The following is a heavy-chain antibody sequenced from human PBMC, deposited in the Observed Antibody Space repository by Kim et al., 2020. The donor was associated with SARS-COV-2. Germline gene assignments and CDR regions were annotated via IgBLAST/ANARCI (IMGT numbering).Heavy chain of an antibody. D-gene: IGHD1-20*01. V-gene: IGHV3-30*03. J-gene: IGHJ4*02. CDR3: ASRSNWNGGY. Sequence: KYYADSVKGRFTISRDNSKNTLYLQVNSLRSEDTAVYYCASRSNWNGGYWGQGTLVTVSS. CDR2: K.